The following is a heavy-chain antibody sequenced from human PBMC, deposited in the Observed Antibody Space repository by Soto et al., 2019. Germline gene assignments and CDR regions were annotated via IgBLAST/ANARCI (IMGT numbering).Heavy chain of an antibody. CDR3: ARDWSKEMAIIADY. CDR1: GYSFTSYG. J-gene: IGHJ4*02. D-gene: IGHD2-8*02. V-gene: IGHV1-18*04. CDR2: VNTVNADT. Sequence: QVQLVQSGGEIKNPGASVKVSFKASGYSFTSYGISWVRQAPGQGLEWMGYVNTVNADTYYAEKFRGRVTMTTDTSTATAYMELRSLTSDDTAVYYCARDWSKEMAIIADYWGQGTLVTVSS.